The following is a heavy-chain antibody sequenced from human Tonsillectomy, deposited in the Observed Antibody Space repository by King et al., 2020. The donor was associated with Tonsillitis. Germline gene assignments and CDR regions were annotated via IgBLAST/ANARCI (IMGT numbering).Heavy chain of an antibody. J-gene: IGHJ4*02. CDR2: XKXKTXGGTT. Sequence: VQLVESGGGLVKPGGSLRLSCAASGFTFSNAWMSWVRQAPGKGLEWVGXXKXKTXGGTTDYAAPVKGRFTISXDDSKNTLYXXXXSLKTEDTAVYYCTTDYGDYIFDYWGQGTLVTVSS. CDR3: TTDYGDYIFDY. V-gene: IGHV3-15*01. D-gene: IGHD4-17*01. CDR1: GFTFSNAW.